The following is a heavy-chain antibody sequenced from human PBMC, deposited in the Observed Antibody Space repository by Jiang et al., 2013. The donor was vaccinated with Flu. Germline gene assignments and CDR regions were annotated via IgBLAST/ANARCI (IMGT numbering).Heavy chain of an antibody. CDR2: IWYDGSNK. J-gene: IGHJ6*02. V-gene: IGHV3-33*01. CDR3: ARDLSITYYDILTGSDYYGMDV. CDR1: GFTFSSYG. Sequence: LSCAASGFTFSSYGMHWVRQAPGKGLEWVAVIWYDGSNKYYADSVKGRFTISRDNSKNTLYLQMNSLRAEDTAVYYCARDLSITYYDILTGSDYYGMDVWGQGTTVTVSS. D-gene: IGHD3-9*01.